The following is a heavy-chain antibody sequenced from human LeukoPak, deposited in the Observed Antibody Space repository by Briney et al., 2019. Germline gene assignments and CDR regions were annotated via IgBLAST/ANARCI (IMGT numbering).Heavy chain of an antibody. V-gene: IGHV3-11*01. CDR2: ISSSGSTI. CDR1: GFTFSDYY. Sequence: GGSLRLSCAASGFTFSDYYMSWIRQAPGKGLEWVSYISSSGSTIYYADSVKGRFTISRDNAKNSLYLQMNSLRAEDTAVYYCARDRRYSGYSTSGIDYWGQGTLVTVSS. D-gene: IGHD5-12*01. CDR3: ARDRRYSGYSTSGIDY. J-gene: IGHJ4*02.